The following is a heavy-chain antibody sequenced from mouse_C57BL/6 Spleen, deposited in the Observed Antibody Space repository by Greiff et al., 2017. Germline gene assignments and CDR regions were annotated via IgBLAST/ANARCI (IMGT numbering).Heavy chain of an antibody. CDR1: GYTFTSYW. J-gene: IGHJ4*01. V-gene: IGHV1-55*01. CDR2: IYPGSGST. D-gene: IGHD2-4*01. Sequence: QVQLKQPGAELVKPGASVKMSCKASGYTFTSYWITWVKQRPGQGLEWIGDIYPGSGSTNYNEKFKSKATLTVDTSSSTAYMQLSSLTSEDSAVYYCAIYYDYDLAMDYWGQGTSVTVSS. CDR3: AIYYDYDLAMDY.